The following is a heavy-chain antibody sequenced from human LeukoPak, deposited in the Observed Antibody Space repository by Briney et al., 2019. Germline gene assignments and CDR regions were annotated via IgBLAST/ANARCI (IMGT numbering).Heavy chain of an antibody. CDR3: ARIHYDILTGYWANFDY. J-gene: IGHJ4*02. Sequence: PSETLSLTCTVSGGSISSYYWSWIRQPPGKGLEWIGYIYYSGSTNYNPSLKSRVTISVDTSKNQFSLKLSSVTAADTAVYYCARIHYDILTGYWANFDYWGQGTLVTVSS. CDR2: IYYSGST. V-gene: IGHV4-59*01. D-gene: IGHD3-9*01. CDR1: GGSISSYY.